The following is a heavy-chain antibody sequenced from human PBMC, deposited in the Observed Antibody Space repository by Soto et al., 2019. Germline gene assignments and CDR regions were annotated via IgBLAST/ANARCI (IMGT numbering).Heavy chain of an antibody. CDR1: GLTFSSYW. J-gene: IGHJ4*02. D-gene: IGHD3-10*01. V-gene: IGHV3-74*01. CDR3: ARGAMGNYYNDY. Sequence: EVQLVESGGGLVQSGGSLRLSCAASGLTFSSYWMHWVRQAPGKGLVWVSRIKGDGISTNYADSVKGRFTISRDNAKDTVFLQMNGLSADDTAVYYCARGAMGNYYNDYWGQGTVVTVSS. CDR2: IKGDGIST.